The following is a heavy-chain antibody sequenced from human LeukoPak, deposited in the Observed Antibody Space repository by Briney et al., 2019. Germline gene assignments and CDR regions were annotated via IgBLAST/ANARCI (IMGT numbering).Heavy chain of an antibody. CDR2: INHSGSA. Sequence: SETLSLTCAVYGGSFSGYYWSWIRQPPGKGLEWIGEINHSGSANYNPSLKSRVTISVDTSKNQFSLKLSSVTAADTAVYYCARVMGVTVDWYFDLWGRGTLVTVSS. V-gene: IGHV4-34*01. D-gene: IGHD4/OR15-4a*01. J-gene: IGHJ2*01. CDR1: GGSFSGYY. CDR3: ARVMGVTVDWYFDL.